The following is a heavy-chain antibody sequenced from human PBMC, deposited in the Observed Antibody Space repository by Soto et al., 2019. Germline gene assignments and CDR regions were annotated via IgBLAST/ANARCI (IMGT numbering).Heavy chain of an antibody. D-gene: IGHD3-9*01. CDR1: GGSFSGYY. CDR2: INHSGST. J-gene: IGHJ4*02. Sequence: SETLSLTCAVYGGSFSGYYWSWIRQPPGKGLEWIGEINHSGSTNYNPSLKSRVTISVDTSKNQFSLKLSSVTAADTAVYYCARGRGWLLYLRASYFDYWGQGTLVTVSS. V-gene: IGHV4-34*01. CDR3: ARGRGWLLYLRASYFDY.